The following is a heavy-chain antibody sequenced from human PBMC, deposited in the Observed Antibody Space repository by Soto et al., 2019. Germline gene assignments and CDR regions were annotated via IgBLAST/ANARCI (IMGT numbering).Heavy chain of an antibody. CDR3: ARTRFSATYYYDSSGYYSFDY. Sequence: SETLSLTCTVSGGSISSYYWSWIRQPPGKGLEWIGYIYYSGSTNYNPSLKSRVTISVDTSKNQFSLKLSSVTAADTAVYYCARTRFSATYYYDSSGYYSFDYWGQGTRVTVS. CDR1: GGSISSYY. CDR2: IYYSGST. D-gene: IGHD3-22*01. V-gene: IGHV4-59*01. J-gene: IGHJ4*02.